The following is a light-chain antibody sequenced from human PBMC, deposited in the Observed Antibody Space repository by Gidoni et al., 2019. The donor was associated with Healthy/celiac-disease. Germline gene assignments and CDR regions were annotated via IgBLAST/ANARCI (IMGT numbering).Light chain of an antibody. CDR1: QSISSY. J-gene: IGKJ5*01. Sequence: DIQMTQSPSSLSASVGDRVTITCRASQSISSYLNWYQQKPGKAPKLLIYAASSLQSEVPSRFSGSGSGTDFTLSISSLQPEDFATCYCQQSYSTPITFGQGTRLEIK. CDR2: AAS. V-gene: IGKV1-39*01. CDR3: QQSYSTPIT.